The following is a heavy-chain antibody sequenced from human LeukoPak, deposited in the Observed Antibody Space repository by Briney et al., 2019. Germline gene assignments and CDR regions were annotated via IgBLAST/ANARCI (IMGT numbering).Heavy chain of an antibody. CDR3: AKHLQKMSESADRFSPFDY. J-gene: IGHJ4*02. Sequence: GGSLRLSCAASVFTFSNYAMSWVRQAPGRGLDWVSSIDNSGGRTFYADSVKGRFTFSRDNSRNTLYLQVNSLRVEDTAVYYCAKHLQKMSESADRFSPFDYWGQGTLVTVSS. D-gene: IGHD3-16*02. CDR2: IDNSGGRT. V-gene: IGHV3-23*01. CDR1: VFTFSNYA.